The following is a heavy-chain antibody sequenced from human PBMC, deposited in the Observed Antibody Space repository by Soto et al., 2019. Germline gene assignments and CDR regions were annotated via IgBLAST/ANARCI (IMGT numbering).Heavy chain of an antibody. V-gene: IGHV4-34*01. CDR3: ASVTTVNKLTDY. J-gene: IGHJ4*02. CDR1: GGSFSGYY. Sequence: SQTLSLTCAVYGGSFSGYYWSWIRQPPGKGLEWIGEINHSGSTNYNPSLKSRVTISVDTSKNQFSLKLSSVTAADTAVYYCASVTTVNKLTDYWGQGTLVTVSS. CDR2: INHSGST. D-gene: IGHD4-17*01.